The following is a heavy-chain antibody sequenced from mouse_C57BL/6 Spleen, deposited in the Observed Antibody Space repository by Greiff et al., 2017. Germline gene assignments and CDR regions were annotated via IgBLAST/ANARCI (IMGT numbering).Heavy chain of an antibody. J-gene: IGHJ4*01. V-gene: IGHV1-82*01. CDR2: IYPGDGDT. CDR3: ARPSTMVTDYYAMDY. Sequence: VQLQQSGPELVKPGASVKISCKASGYAFSSSWMNWVKQRPGKGLEWIGRIYPGDGDTNYNGKFKGKATLTADKSSSTAYMQLSSLTSEDSAVYFCARPSTMVTDYYAMDYWGQGTSVTVSS. CDR1: GYAFSSSW. D-gene: IGHD2-2*01.